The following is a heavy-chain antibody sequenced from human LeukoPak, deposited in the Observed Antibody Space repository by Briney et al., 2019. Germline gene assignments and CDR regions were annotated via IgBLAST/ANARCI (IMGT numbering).Heavy chain of an antibody. Sequence: SETLSLTCTVSGGSISSYYWTRIRQPPGKGLEWIGYIYYSGSTNYNPSLKSRVTISVDTSKKQISLKLTSVTAADTAVYYCARESRDGYNRDGYYFDYWGQGTLVTVSS. CDR2: IYYSGST. CDR1: GGSISSYY. V-gene: IGHV4-59*01. CDR3: ARESRDGYNRDGYYFDY. J-gene: IGHJ4*02. D-gene: IGHD5-24*01.